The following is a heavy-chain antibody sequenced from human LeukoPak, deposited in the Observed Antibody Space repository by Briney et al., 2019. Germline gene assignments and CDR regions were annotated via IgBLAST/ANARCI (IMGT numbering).Heavy chain of an antibody. CDR3: ARAPEGNYLDY. V-gene: IGHV4-59*01. CDR1: GGSITTYY. D-gene: IGHD2/OR15-2a*01. CDR2: ISYSGST. Sequence: SETLTLTCTVSGGSITTYYWSWIRQPPGKGLEWIGYISYSGSTNYNPSLKSRLTISADTSTNRFFLNLRSVTAADTAVYYCARAPEGNYLDYWGQGTLVSVSS. J-gene: IGHJ4*02.